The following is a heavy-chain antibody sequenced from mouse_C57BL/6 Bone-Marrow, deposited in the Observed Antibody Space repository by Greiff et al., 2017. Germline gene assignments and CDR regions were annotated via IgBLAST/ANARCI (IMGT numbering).Heavy chain of an antibody. J-gene: IGHJ1*03. V-gene: IGHV1-85*01. CDR3: ARDCGSSYWYFDV. CDR2: IYPSDGST. Sequence: VKLQESGPELVKPGASVKLSCKASGYTFTSYDINWVKQRPGQGLEWIGWIYPSDGSTKYNEKFKGKATLTVDKSSSTAYMELHSLTSEDSAVYICARDCGSSYWYFDVWGTGTTVTVSS. CDR1: GYTFTSYD. D-gene: IGHD1-1*01.